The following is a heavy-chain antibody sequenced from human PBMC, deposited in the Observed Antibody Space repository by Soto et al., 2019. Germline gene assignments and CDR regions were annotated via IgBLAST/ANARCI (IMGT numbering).Heavy chain of an antibody. D-gene: IGHD2-8*01. J-gene: IGHJ6*02. CDR2: ISTYNGNT. CDR1: RYTFTTYD. Sequence: VSVKVSCKACRYTFTTYDISRARQAHGQGLEWMGRISTYNGNTNYPQSLQGRLTMTTDTSTTTAYMELRSLRSDATAVYYCARDPYHVLMVNAPNLYGMDVWGQGTTVTVS. CDR3: ARDPYHVLMVNAPNLYGMDV. V-gene: IGHV1-18*01.